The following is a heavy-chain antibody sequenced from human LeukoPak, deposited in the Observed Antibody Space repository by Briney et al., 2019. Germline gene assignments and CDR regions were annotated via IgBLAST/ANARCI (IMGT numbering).Heavy chain of an antibody. J-gene: IGHJ5*02. Sequence: PGGSLRLSCAASGFVLSSYTMKWVRQAPGKGPDWVSSITSSSTYIDYADSVKGRFTISRDNAKNSLYLEMNSLRAEDTAVYYCARDAGGPSDSWGQGTLVTVSS. D-gene: IGHD2-21*01. CDR2: ITSSSTYI. CDR3: ARDAGGPSDS. CDR1: GFVLSSYT. V-gene: IGHV3-21*01.